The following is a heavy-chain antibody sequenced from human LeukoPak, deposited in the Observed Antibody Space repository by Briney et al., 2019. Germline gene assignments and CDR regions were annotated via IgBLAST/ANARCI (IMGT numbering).Heavy chain of an antibody. CDR3: ARGLGYCSSTSCPVGNWFDP. V-gene: IGHV3-30-3*01. CDR2: ISYDGSNK. Sequence: TGGSLRLSCAASGFTFSSYAMHWVRQAPGKGLEWVAIISYDGSNKYYADSVKGRFTISRDNSKNTLYLQMNSLRAEDTAVYYCARGLGYCSSTSCPVGNWFDPWGQGTLVTVSS. CDR1: GFTFSSYA. D-gene: IGHD2-2*01. J-gene: IGHJ5*02.